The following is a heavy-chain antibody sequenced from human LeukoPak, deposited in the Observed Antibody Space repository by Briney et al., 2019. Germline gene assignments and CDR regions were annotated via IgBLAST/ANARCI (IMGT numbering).Heavy chain of an antibody. J-gene: IGHJ4*02. CDR3: AKGVVGATTRFDY. CDR2: IYSGGST. D-gene: IGHD1-26*01. CDR1: GFTVSSNY. V-gene: IGHV3-53*01. Sequence: GGSLRLSCAASGFTVSSNYMSWVRQAPGKGLEWVSVIYSGGSTYYADSVKGRFTISRDNSKNTLYLQMNSLRAEDTAVYYCAKGVVGATTRFDYWGQGTLVTVSS.